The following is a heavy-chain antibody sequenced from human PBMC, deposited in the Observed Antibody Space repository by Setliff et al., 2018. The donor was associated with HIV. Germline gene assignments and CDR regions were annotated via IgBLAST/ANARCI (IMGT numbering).Heavy chain of an antibody. CDR3: ARAIGIISLYHFDS. J-gene: IGHJ4*02. CDR1: GGSISSDY. Sequence: PSETLSLTCTVSGGSISSDYWSWIRQPPGKGMEWIGFIYDSGSTNYNPSLESRVTISVDTSKNQFSLKLSSVTAADTAVYYCARAIGIISLYHFDSWGQGTLVTVSS. V-gene: IGHV4-59*01. D-gene: IGHD3-10*01. CDR2: IYDSGST.